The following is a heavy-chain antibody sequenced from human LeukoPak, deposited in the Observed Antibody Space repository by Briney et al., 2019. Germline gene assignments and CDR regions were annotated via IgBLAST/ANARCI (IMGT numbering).Heavy chain of an antibody. CDR3: AREEGAPIAAANV. V-gene: IGHV1-18*01. CDR2: ISAYNGNT. J-gene: IGHJ3*01. Sequence: ASVKVSCKASGYTFTTYYISWVRQAPGQGIEWMGWISAYNGNTNYAQKFQGRVTMTTDTSTSTAYMELRSLRSDDTAVYYCAREEGAPIAAANVWGLETMVTVSS. CDR1: GYTFTTYY. D-gene: IGHD6-13*01.